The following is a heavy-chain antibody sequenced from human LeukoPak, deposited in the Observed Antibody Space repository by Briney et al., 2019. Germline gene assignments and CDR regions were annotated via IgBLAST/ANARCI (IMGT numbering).Heavy chain of an antibody. CDR3: ARAAYCGGDRYPYYYGMDV. CDR1: GFTFSSYG. CDR2: ISSSSSYI. V-gene: IGHV3-21*01. J-gene: IGHJ6*02. D-gene: IGHD2-21*02. Sequence: PGGSLRLSCAASGFTFSSYGMNWVRQAPGKGLEWVSSISSSSSYIYYADSVKGRFTISRDNAKNSLYLQMNSLRAEDTAVYYCARAAYCGGDRYPYYYGMDVWGQGTTVTVSS.